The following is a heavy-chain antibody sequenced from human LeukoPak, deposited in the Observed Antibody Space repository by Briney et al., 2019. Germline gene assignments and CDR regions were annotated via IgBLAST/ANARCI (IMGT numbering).Heavy chain of an antibody. CDR1: GFTFSNYA. Sequence: PGGSLRLSCAASGFTFSNYAMSWVRQPPGKWLEWIGEINHSGSTNYNPSFKSRVAISVDTSRNQLSLKLSSVTAADTAVYYCARGPDSGSYFAWFDPWGQGTLVTVSS. CDR3: ARGPDSGSYFAWFDP. V-gene: IGHV4-34*01. J-gene: IGHJ5*02. D-gene: IGHD3-10*01. CDR2: INHSGST.